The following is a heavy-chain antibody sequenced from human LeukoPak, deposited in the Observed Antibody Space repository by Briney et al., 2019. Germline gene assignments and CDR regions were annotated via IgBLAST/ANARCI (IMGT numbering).Heavy chain of an antibody. CDR2: ISSSGSTI. D-gene: IGHD3-22*01. Sequence: GGSLRLSCAASGFTFSSYEMNWVRQAPGKGLEWVSYISSSGSTIYYADSVKGRFTISRDNAKNSLYLQMNSLRAEDTAVYYCAREGYYDSNGYYDYWGQGTLVTVSS. V-gene: IGHV3-48*03. CDR3: AREGYYDSNGYYDY. J-gene: IGHJ4*02. CDR1: GFTFSSYE.